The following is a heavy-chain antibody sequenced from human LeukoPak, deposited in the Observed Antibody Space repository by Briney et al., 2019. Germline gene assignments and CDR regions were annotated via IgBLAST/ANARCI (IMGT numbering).Heavy chain of an antibody. CDR1: GFTFSSYS. D-gene: IGHD6-13*01. J-gene: IGHJ4*02. CDR2: IRSSGSTI. Sequence: PGGSLRLSCAASGFTFSSYSMNWVRQAPGKGLERVSYIRSSGSTIYYAGSVKGRFTISGDNAKNSLYLQMNSLRAEDTAVYYCARGIPAADKGFDYWGQGTLVTVSS. CDR3: ARGIPAADKGFDY. V-gene: IGHV3-48*04.